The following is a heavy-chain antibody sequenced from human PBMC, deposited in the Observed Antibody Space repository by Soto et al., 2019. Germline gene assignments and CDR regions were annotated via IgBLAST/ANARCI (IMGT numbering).Heavy chain of an antibody. Sequence: ASVKVSCKASGYTFTSYAMHWVRQAPGQRLEWMGWISAGNGNTKYSQKFQGRVTFTRDTSAGTVYMQLSSLTSEDTAVYYCARDDSGFSGSHYIDYFNYWGQGALVTVSS. CDR2: ISAGNGNT. CDR3: ARDDSGFSGSHYIDYFNY. D-gene: IGHD1-26*01. CDR1: GYTFTSYA. V-gene: IGHV1-3*01. J-gene: IGHJ4*02.